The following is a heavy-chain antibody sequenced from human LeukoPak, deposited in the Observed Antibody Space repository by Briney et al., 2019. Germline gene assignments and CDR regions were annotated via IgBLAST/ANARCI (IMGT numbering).Heavy chain of an antibody. CDR2: IYYSGST. CDR1: SGSISSSSYY. Sequence: SETLSLTCTVPSGSISSSSYYWGWIRQPPGKGLEWIGSIYYSGSTYYNPSLKSRVTISVDTSKNQFSLKLSSVTAADTAVYYCAREGVGATTMTYDYWGQGTLVTVSS. J-gene: IGHJ4*02. V-gene: IGHV4-39*07. CDR3: AREGVGATTMTYDY. D-gene: IGHD1-26*01.